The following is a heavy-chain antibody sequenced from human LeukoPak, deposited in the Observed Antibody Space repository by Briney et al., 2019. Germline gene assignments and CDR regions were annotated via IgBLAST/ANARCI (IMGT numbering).Heavy chain of an antibody. V-gene: IGHV4-34*01. CDR3: ARLERMPTGYCSSTSCPNSRVSFDY. CDR2: INHSGST. J-gene: IGHJ4*02. CDR1: GGSFSGYY. Sequence: SETLSLTCAVYGGSFSGYYWGWIRQPPGKGLEWIGEINHSGSTNYNPSLKSRVTISVDTSKNQFSLKLSSVTAADTAVYYCARLERMPTGYCSSTSCPNSRVSFDYWGQGTLVTVSS. D-gene: IGHD2-2*01.